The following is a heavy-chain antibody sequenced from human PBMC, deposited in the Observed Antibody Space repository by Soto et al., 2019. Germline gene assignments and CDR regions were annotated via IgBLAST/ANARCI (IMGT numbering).Heavy chain of an antibody. CDR1: GGSISSGGYY. Sequence: SETLSLTCTVSGGSISSGGYYWSWIRQHPGKGLEWIGYIYYSGSTYYNPSLKSRVTISVDTSKNQFSLKLSSVTAADTAVYYCAREWVDTAMVTGFFDYWGPGTLVTVSS. V-gene: IGHV4-31*03. D-gene: IGHD5-18*01. CDR2: IYYSGST. CDR3: AREWVDTAMVTGFFDY. J-gene: IGHJ4*02.